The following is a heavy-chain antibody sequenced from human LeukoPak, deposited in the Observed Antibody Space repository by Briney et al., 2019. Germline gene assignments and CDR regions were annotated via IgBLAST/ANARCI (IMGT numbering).Heavy chain of an antibody. D-gene: IGHD2-2*02. J-gene: IGHJ2*01. V-gene: IGHV4-39*01. Sequence: SETLSLTCTVSGGSISSSSYYWGWIRQPPGKGLEWIGSIYYSGSTYYNPSLKSRVTISVDMSKNQFSLRLSSVTAADTAVYYCARPKLGYCSSANCYTNWYFDLWGRGTLVTVSS. CDR2: IYYSGST. CDR3: ARPKLGYCSSANCYTNWYFDL. CDR1: GGSISSSSYY.